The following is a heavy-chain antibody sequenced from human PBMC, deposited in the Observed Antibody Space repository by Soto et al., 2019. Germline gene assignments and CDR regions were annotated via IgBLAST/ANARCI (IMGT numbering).Heavy chain of an antibody. CDR2: ISYDGNNK. CDR1: GFTFSSYG. J-gene: IGHJ4*02. V-gene: IGHV3-30*18. Sequence: GSLRLSCAASGFTFSSYGMHWVRQAPGKGLEWVAVISYDGNNKYYADSVKGRLTISRDNSKNTVSLQMNSLRAEDTAVYYCAKERTRHFDYWGQGIPVTVS. CDR3: AKERTRHFDY. D-gene: IGHD1-1*01.